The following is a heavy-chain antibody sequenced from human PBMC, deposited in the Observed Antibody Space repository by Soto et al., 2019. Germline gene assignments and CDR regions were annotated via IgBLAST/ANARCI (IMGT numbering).Heavy chain of an antibody. Sequence: SETLSLTCAVSGGSISDNNCWNWVRQPPGKGLEWIGEIYHSGTTNYNPSLKSRVTISVDTSKNQFSLKLSSVTAADTAVYYCARVPTLNWFDPWGQGTLVTVSS. J-gene: IGHJ5*02. CDR1: GGSISDNNC. CDR3: ARVPTLNWFDP. V-gene: IGHV4-4*02. CDR2: IYHSGTT.